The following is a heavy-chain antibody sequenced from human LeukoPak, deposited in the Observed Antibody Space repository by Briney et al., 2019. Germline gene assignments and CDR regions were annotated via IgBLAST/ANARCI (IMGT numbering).Heavy chain of an antibody. CDR3: ARGRYNWNPDDAFDI. J-gene: IGHJ3*02. D-gene: IGHD1-20*01. CDR1: GGSFSGYY. V-gene: IGHV4-34*01. Sequence: SETLSLTCAVYGGSFSGYYWSWIRQPPGKGLEWIGEINHSGSTNYNPSLKSRVTISVDTSKNQFSLKLSSVTAADTAVYYCARGRYNWNPDDAFDIWGQGTTVTVSS. CDR2: INHSGST.